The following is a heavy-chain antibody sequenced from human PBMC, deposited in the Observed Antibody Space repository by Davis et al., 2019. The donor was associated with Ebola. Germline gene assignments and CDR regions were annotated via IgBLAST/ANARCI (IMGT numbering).Heavy chain of an antibody. CDR1: GFTSSSFG. CDR2: ISYDGSNE. CDR3: AKDRIRSLIVVGNFDY. Sequence: PGGSLRLSCAASGFTSSSFGMHWVRQAPGKGLEWVAFISYDGSNEYYADSVKGRFTISRDNSKNTLYLQMNSLRVEDTAVYYCAKDRIRSLIVVGNFDYWGQGTLVTVSS. J-gene: IGHJ4*02. V-gene: IGHV3-30*18. D-gene: IGHD2-15*01.